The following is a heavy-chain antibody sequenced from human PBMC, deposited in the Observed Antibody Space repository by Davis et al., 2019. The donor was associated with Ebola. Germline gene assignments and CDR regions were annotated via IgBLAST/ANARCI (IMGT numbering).Heavy chain of an antibody. CDR2: FNPDEGET. V-gene: IGHV1-24*01. D-gene: IGHD3-10*01. J-gene: IGHJ4*02. Sequence: AASAKVSCKVSARTPFDVSRHWVRQVPGKGLEWLGSFNPDEGETFYAQNFLGRLTFSEDKSTNTVYMELRSLRCEDTAVYYCASALRYRFGFGAARDYWGQGTLVTVSS. CDR3: ASALRYRFGFGAARDY. CDR1: ARTPFDVS.